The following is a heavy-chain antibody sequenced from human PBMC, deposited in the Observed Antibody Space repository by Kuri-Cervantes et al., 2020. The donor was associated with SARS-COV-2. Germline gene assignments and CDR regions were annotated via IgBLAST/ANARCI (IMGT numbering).Heavy chain of an antibody. D-gene: IGHD4-17*01. V-gene: IGHV4-39*01. Sequence: SETLSLTCPVSGASISSSNYYWGWIRQPPGKGLEWIGSISYSGTTSHNPSLKSRVTISLDTSKNQFSLRLTSVTAADSAVYYCARHLGGYGDRGFDFWGQGTLVTVSS. J-gene: IGHJ4*02. CDR2: ISYSGTT. CDR3: ARHLGGYGDRGFDF. CDR1: GASISSSNYY.